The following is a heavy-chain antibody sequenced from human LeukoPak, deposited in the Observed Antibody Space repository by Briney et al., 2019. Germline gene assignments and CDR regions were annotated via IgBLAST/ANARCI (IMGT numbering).Heavy chain of an antibody. CDR1: GFTFSSYG. J-gene: IGHJ4*02. V-gene: IGHV3-30*18. CDR2: ISYDGSNK. CDR3: AKDLTASYYYDSSGYYDY. D-gene: IGHD3-22*01. Sequence: PGGSLRLSCAASGFTFSSYGMPWVRQAPGKGLEWVAVISYDGSNKYYADSVKGRFTISRDNSKNTLYLQMNSLRAEDTAVYYCAKDLTASYYYDSSGYYDYWGQGTLVTVSS.